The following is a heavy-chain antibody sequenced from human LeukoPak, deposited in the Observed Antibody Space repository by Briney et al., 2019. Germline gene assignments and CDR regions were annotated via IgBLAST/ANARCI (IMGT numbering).Heavy chain of an antibody. D-gene: IGHD4-17*01. CDR3: ARQTTATMVFAFDS. J-gene: IGHJ4*02. CDR1: GDSISSSTCN. Sequence: SETLSLTCTVSGDSISSSTCNWVWIRQPPGKGLEWIGSIYYSGTTYYNLSLKSRVSMSLDTSKNQFSLKLGSVTAADTALYYCARQTTATMVFAFDSWGQGTLVSVSS. CDR2: IYYSGTT. V-gene: IGHV4-39*01.